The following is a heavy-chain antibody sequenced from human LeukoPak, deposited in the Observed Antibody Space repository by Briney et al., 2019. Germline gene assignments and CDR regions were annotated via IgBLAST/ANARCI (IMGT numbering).Heavy chain of an antibody. Sequence: GGSLRLSCAASEFTFSSYWMSWVRQAPGKGLEWVANIKQDGGEKYYLDSVKGRFTVSRDNAKNSLYLQMSSLRTEDTAVYFCARVGARQILEYWGQGTLVTVSS. CDR2: IKQDGGEK. J-gene: IGHJ4*02. CDR3: ARVGARQILEY. V-gene: IGHV3-7*01. CDR1: EFTFSSYW. D-gene: IGHD4-17*01.